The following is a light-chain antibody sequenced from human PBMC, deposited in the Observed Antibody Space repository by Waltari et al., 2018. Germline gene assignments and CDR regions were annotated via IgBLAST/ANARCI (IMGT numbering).Light chain of an antibody. J-gene: IGLJ1*01. CDR3: CSYAGTSIDV. Sequence: QSALTQPASVSGSPGQAITPSCIGSWIDVKSYNLVSWYQQNTGQAAKLIIDYVHNRPSEVSDSVAGSKSGNTSALTIAGLQADDEADYYCCSYAGTSIDVFGTGTKVTV. CDR1: WIDVKSYNL. V-gene: IGLV2-23*02. CDR2: YVH.